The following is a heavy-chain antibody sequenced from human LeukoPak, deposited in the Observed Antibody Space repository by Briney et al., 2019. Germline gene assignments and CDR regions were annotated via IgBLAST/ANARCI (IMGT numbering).Heavy chain of an antibody. CDR3: ASFLVTAAGNWFDP. J-gene: IGHJ5*02. D-gene: IGHD6-13*01. Sequence: GASVKVSCKASGGTFSSYAISWVRQAPGQGLEWMGGIIPIFGTANYAQKFQGRVTITTDESTSTAYMELSSLRSEDTAVYYCASFLVTAAGNWFDPWGQVTLVTVSS. CDR1: GGTFSSYA. CDR2: IIPIFGTA. V-gene: IGHV1-69*05.